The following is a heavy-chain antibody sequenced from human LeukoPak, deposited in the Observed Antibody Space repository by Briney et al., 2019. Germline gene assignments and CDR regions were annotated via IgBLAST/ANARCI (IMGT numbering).Heavy chain of an antibody. CDR3: AKDGGARAYFDY. CDR1: GFTFSSYA. J-gene: IGHJ4*02. Sequence: PGGSLRLSCAASGFTFSSYAMHWVRQAPGKGLEWVAVISYDGSNKYYADSVKGRFTISRDNSKNTLYLQMNSLRAEDTAVYYCAKDGGARAYFDYWGQGTLVTVSS. CDR2: ISYDGSNK. D-gene: IGHD1-26*01. V-gene: IGHV3-30*04.